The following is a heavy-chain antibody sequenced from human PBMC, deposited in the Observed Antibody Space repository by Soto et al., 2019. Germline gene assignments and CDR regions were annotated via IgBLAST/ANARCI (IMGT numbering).Heavy chain of an antibody. CDR1: GYSFTNYW. J-gene: IGHJ4*01. D-gene: IGHD3-10*01. V-gene: IGHV5-10-1*01. CDR2: VDPTDSYS. Sequence: LGESLKISCKGSGYSFTNYWITWVRQMPGKGLEWLGRVDPTDSYSNYSPSFEVHVTISADKSISTAYLQWSSLKPSDTAMYYCARDSCYSSGNYFTYYTSEMEDWGQGTMVTVSS. CDR3: ARDSCYSSGNYFTYYTSEMED.